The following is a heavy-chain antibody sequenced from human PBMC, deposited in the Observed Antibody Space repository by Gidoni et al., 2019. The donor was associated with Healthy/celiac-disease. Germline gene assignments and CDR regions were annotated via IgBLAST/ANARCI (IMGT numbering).Heavy chain of an antibody. V-gene: IGHV3-13*04. D-gene: IGHD2-2*01. J-gene: IGHJ4*02. CDR2: SGNAGDT. CDR3: ARAGYCTSTSCYLDY. CDR1: GFTFSRYG. Sequence: EVQLVESGGGLVQPGGSLRLSCAGSGFTFSRYGLLWVRQPTGKSLEWVSGSGNAGDTFYADSVKGRFTVSRENAKNSLYLQMNSLSAGDTAMYYCARAGYCTSTSCYLDYWGQGTLVTVSS.